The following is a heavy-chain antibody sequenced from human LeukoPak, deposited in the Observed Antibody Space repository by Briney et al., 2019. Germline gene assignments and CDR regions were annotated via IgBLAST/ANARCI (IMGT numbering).Heavy chain of an antibody. V-gene: IGHV5-51*01. D-gene: IGHD6-13*01. CDR1: GYSFTSYW. CDR3: ARLIRSGYSSSWGYYFDY. CDR2: IYPGDSDT. Sequence: KTGESLKISCKGSGYSFTSYWIGWVRQMPGKGPEWMGIIYPGDSDTRYSPSFQGQVTISADKSISTAYLQWSSLKASDTAMYYCARLIRSGYSSSWGYYFDYWGQGTLVTVSS. J-gene: IGHJ4*02.